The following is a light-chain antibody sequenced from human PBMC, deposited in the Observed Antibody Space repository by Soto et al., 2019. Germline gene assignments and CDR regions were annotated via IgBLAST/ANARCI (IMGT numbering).Light chain of an antibody. J-gene: IGKJ4*01. CDR2: GAS. CDR1: QGISNW. V-gene: IGKV1-12*01. Sequence: DLQMTQSPSSVSASVGDRVTITCRASQGISNWLAWYQQQPGKAPKLLIYGASSLQSGVPSRFSGGGSGTHFTLIISSLQPEDFATYYWQQTNTFLPLTFGGGTKVEI. CDR3: QQTNTFLPLT.